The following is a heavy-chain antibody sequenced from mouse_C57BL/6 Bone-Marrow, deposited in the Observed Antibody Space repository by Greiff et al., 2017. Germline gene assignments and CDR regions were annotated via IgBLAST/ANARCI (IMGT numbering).Heavy chain of an antibody. CDR3: ARRYDYDCAMDY. CDR2: ISDGGSYT. J-gene: IGHJ4*01. Sequence: DVKLVESGGGLVKPGGSLKLSCAASGFTFSSYAMSWVRQTPEKRLEWVATISDGGSYTSYPDNVKGRFTISRDNNKNNLYLQMSHLKSEDTAMYYYARRYDYDCAMDYWGQGTSVTVSS. D-gene: IGHD2-4*01. V-gene: IGHV5-4*03. CDR1: GFTFSSYA.